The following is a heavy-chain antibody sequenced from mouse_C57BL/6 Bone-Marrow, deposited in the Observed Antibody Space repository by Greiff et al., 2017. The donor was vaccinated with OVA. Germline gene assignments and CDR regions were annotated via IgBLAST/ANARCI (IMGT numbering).Heavy chain of an antibody. Sequence: VQLQQSGPGLVQPSQSLSITCTVSGFSLTSYGVHWVRQSPGKGLEWLGVIWSGGSTDYYAAFISRLSISKDNSKSQVFFKKNSLQADDTAIYYCARNLGPKDYFDYWGQGTTLTVSS. CDR3: ARNLGPKDYFDY. D-gene: IGHD2-14*01. J-gene: IGHJ2*01. V-gene: IGHV2-2*01. CDR1: GFSLTSYG. CDR2: IWSGGST.